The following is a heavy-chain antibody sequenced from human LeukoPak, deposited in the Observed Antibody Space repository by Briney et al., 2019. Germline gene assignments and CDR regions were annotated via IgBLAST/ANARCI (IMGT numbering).Heavy chain of an antibody. J-gene: IGHJ6*02. CDR1: GGSISSGGYY. CDR2: IYYSGST. D-gene: IGHD5-18*01. CDR3: ARDGYSYGGTDYYGMDV. Sequence: SQTLSLTCTVSGGSISSGGYYWSWIRQHPGKGLEWIGYIYYSGSTYYNPSLKSRVTISVDTSKNQFSLKLSSVTAADTAVYCCARDGYSYGGTDYYGMDVRGQGTTVTVSS. V-gene: IGHV4-31*03.